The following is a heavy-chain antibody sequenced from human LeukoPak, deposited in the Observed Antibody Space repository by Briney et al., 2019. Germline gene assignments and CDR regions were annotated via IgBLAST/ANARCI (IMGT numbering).Heavy chain of an antibody. CDR1: GFTFSSYA. D-gene: IGHD6-13*01. Sequence: PGGSLKLSCAASGFTFSSYAMSWVRQAPGKGLEWVSAISGSGGSTYYADSVKGRFTISRDNSKNTLYLQMNSLRAEDTAVYYCAKGCSSRWYACAGGYWGQGTLVTVSS. J-gene: IGHJ4*02. V-gene: IGHV3-23*01. CDR3: AKGCSSRWYACAGGY. CDR2: ISGSGGST.